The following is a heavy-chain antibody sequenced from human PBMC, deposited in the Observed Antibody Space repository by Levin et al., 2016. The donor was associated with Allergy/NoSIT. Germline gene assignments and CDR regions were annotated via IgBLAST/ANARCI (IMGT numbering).Heavy chain of an antibody. CDR3: ASHIYGSGSYERWGMDV. D-gene: IGHD3-10*01. Sequence: GESLKISCKGSGYSFTSYWISWVRQMPGKGLEWMGRIDPSDSYTNYSPSFQGHVTISADKSISTAYLQWSSLKASDTAMYYCASHIYGSGSYERWGMDVWGQGTTVTVSS. V-gene: IGHV5-10-1*01. J-gene: IGHJ6*02. CDR1: GYSFTSYW. CDR2: IDPSDSYT.